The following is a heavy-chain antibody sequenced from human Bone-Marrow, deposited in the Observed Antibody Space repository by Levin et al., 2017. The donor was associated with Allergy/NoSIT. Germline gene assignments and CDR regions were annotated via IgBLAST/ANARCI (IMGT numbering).Heavy chain of an antibody. Sequence: PSETLSLTCAVSGGSISSSNWWSWVRQPPGKGLEWFGEIHHSGSTNYKSSLKSRVTISVDKSKNQFSLKLSSVTAADTAVYYCARESYCSSTSCNFDYWGQGTLVTVSS. V-gene: IGHV4-4*02. CDR1: GGSISSSNW. D-gene: IGHD2-2*01. CDR2: IHHSGST. CDR3: ARESYCSSTSCNFDY. J-gene: IGHJ4*02.